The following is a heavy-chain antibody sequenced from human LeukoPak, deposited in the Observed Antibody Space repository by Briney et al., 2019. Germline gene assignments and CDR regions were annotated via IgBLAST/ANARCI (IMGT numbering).Heavy chain of an antibody. CDR1: EFTFSSHQ. J-gene: IGHJ3*01. Sequence: GGSLRLSCAASEFTFSSHQMSWVRQAPGKGLDWVAKITQDGSEKYYMDSVKGRFIISRDNGKNSLYLQMNSLRVEDTAVYYCARDWRQDNAFDLWGQGTMVTVSS. D-gene: IGHD2-15*01. CDR2: ITQDGSEK. CDR3: ARDWRQDNAFDL. V-gene: IGHV3-7*01.